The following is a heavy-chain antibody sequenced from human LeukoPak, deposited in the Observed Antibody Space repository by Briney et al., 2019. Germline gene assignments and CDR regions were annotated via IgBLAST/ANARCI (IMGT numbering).Heavy chain of an antibody. CDR3: AGGPGVYCSGGSCWVY. J-gene: IGHJ4*02. D-gene: IGHD2-15*01. Sequence: GASVKVSCKASGHTFTGYYMHWVRQAPGQGLEWMGWINPNSDGTNYAQKFQGRVTMTRDTSISTAYMELSRLRSDDTAVYYCAGGPGVYCSGGSCWVYWGQGTLVTVSS. V-gene: IGHV1-2*02. CDR1: GHTFTGYY. CDR2: INPNSDGT.